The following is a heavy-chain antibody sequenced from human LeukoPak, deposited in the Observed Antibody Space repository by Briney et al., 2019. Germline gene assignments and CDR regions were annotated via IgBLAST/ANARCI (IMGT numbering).Heavy chain of an antibody. D-gene: IGHD5-18*01. CDR3: ARGFYSYGLLAFDY. CDR2: IKQDGSEK. J-gene: IGHJ4*02. CDR1: GFTFSSYW. V-gene: IGHV3-7*01. Sequence: GGSLRLSCAASGFTFSSYWMSWVRQAPGKGLEWVATIKQDGSEKYYVDSVKGRFTISRDNAKNSLYLQMNSLRAEDTAVYYCARGFYSYGLLAFDYWGQGTLVTVSS.